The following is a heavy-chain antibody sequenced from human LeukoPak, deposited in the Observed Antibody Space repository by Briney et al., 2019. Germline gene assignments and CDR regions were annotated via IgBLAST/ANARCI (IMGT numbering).Heavy chain of an antibody. CDR3: ARDPPGVGATTGNAFDI. Sequence: PGGSLRLSCAASGFTFDDYGMSWVRQAPGKGLEWVSGINWNGGSTGYADSVKGRFTISRDNAKNSLYPQMNSLRAEDTALYYCARDPPGVGATTGNAFDIWGQGTMVTVSS. CDR1: GFTFDDYG. J-gene: IGHJ3*02. V-gene: IGHV3-20*04. D-gene: IGHD1-26*01. CDR2: INWNGGST.